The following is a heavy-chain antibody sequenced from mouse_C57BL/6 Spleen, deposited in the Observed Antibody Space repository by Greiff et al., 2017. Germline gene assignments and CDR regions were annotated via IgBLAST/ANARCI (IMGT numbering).Heavy chain of an antibody. V-gene: IGHV1-76*01. D-gene: IGHD3-2*02. CDR2: IYPGSGNT. CDR1: GYTFTDYY. Sequence: VQLQQSGAELVRPGASVKLSCKASGYTFTDYYINWVKQRPGQGLEWIARIYPGSGNTYSNEKFKGKATLTAEKSSSTAYMQLSSLTSEDSAVYFCARSGSSGYRAIDYWGQGTSVTVSS. CDR3: ARSGSSGYRAIDY. J-gene: IGHJ4*01.